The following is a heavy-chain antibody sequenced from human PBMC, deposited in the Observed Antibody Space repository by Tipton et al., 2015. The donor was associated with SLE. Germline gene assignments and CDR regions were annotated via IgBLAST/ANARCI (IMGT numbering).Heavy chain of an antibody. V-gene: IGHV3-53*05. Sequence: SLRLSCVASGFNFRLYDMNWLRQTPGKGLEWVSVIYVGGTTYHADSVKGRFSISRDNSKNTLFLEMNILRPDDTAVYYCARGGSPNPNYGMDVWGQGTTVTVSS. D-gene: IGHD3-10*01. CDR3: ARGGSPNPNYGMDV. CDR2: IYVGGTT. J-gene: IGHJ6*02. CDR1: GFNFRLYD.